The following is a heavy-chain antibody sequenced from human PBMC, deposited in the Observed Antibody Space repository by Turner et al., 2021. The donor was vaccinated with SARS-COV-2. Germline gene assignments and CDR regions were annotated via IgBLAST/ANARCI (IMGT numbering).Heavy chain of an antibody. D-gene: IGHD6-19*01. CDR2: FDPEDGET. J-gene: IGHJ6*02. V-gene: IGHV1-24*01. CDR3: ATGVAVAGTPSKYYYYYGMDV. Sequence: QVQLVQSGAEVKKPGASLKVSCMASGYTLTELSMHWVRQAPGKGLEWMGGFDPEDGETIYAKKFQGRVTMTEDTSTDTAYMELSSLRSEDTAVYYCATGVAVAGTPSKYYYYYGMDVWGQGTTVTVSS. CDR1: GYTLTELS.